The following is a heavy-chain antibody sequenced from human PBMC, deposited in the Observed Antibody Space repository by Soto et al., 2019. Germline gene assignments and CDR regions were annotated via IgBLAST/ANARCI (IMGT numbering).Heavy chain of an antibody. V-gene: IGHV3-48*02. D-gene: IGHD6-13*01. J-gene: IGHJ6*02. Sequence: GGSLRLSCAASGFTFSSYSMNWVRQAPGKGQEWVSYISSSSSTIYYADSVKGRFTISRDNAKNSLYLQMNSLRDEDTAVYYCARDRSAAAGYYGMDVWGQGTTVTVSS. CDR2: ISSSSSTI. CDR3: ARDRSAAAGYYGMDV. CDR1: GFTFSSYS.